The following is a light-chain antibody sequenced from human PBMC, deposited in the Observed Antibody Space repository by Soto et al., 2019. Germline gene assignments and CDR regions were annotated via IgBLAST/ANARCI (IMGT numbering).Light chain of an antibody. CDR2: DAS. V-gene: IGKV3-15*01. Sequence: EIVMTQSPATLSVSPGGRATLSCRASQSVGSSLAWYQQKPGQAPRLLIYDASSRATGGPDRFSGSESGTEFTLTISSLQSEDFAVYYCQHYHGWVKAFGQGTRLEIK. CDR3: QHYHGWVKA. J-gene: IGKJ2*01. CDR1: QSVGSS.